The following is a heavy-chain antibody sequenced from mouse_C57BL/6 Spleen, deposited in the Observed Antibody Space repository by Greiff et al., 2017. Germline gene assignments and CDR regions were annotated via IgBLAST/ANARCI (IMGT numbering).Heavy chain of an antibody. V-gene: IGHV1-59*01. Sequence: QVQLQQPGAELVRPGTSVTLSCKASGYTFTSYWMHWVKQRPVQGLEWIGVIDPSASYTTYNQKFKGKATLTVDTSSSTAYVQLISLTSEDSAVYYCARGDAMDYWGQGTSVTVSS. CDR1: GYTFTSYW. J-gene: IGHJ4*01. CDR3: ARGDAMDY. CDR2: IDPSASYT.